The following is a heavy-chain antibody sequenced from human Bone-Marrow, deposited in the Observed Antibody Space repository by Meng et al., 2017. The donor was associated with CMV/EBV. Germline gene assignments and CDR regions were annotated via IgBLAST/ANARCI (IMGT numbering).Heavy chain of an antibody. CDR1: GFNVSTNY. CDR3: ASSGNYYLFEY. Sequence: GGSLRLPCPASGFNVSTNYMRWVRQVPGKGLEWVSIIYVGGTTYYADSVKGRFTISRDNSKNTVYLQRNSLRAEDTSVYYCASSGNYYLFEYWGQGALVTVSS. J-gene: IGHJ4*02. D-gene: IGHD1-26*01. CDR2: IYVGGTT. V-gene: IGHV3-53*01.